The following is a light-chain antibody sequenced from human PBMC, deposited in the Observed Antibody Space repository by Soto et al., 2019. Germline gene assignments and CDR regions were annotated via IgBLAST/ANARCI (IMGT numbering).Light chain of an antibody. CDR1: QSLTTNY. CDR3: HQYGLSAMVT. CDR2: GAS. J-gene: IGKJ3*01. Sequence: EIVLTQSPETLSLSPGDRATLSCRASQSLTTNYLAWYQHKPGQAPRLLIYGASSRATGIPDRFSGSGSGTDFTLTISRLETEDFALDYCHQYGLSAMVTFGPGTKVEIK. V-gene: IGKV3-20*01.